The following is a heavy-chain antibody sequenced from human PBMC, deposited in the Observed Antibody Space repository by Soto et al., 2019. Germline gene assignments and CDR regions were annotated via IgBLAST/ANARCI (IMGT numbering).Heavy chain of an antibody. CDR2: ISAYNGNT. V-gene: IGHV1-18*01. J-gene: IGHJ6*03. CDR3: ARVLAENCSSTSCYVVRRYYYMDV. CDR1: GYTFTSYG. D-gene: IGHD2-2*01. Sequence: ASVKVSCKASGYTFTSYGSSWVRQAPGQGHEWMGWISAYNGNTTYAQKLQGRVTMTTDTSTSTAYMELRSLRSDDTAVYYCARVLAENCSSTSCYVVRRYYYMDVWGKGTTVTVSS.